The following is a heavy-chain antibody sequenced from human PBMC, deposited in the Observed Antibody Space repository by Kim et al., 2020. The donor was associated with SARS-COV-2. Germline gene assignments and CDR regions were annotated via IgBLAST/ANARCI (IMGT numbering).Heavy chain of an antibody. CDR3: ARDGYDFWSGYFRPTR. V-gene: IGHV3-7*01. Sequence: GGSLRLSCAASGFTFSSYWMSWVRQAPGKGLEWVANIKQDGSEKYYVDSVKGRFTISRDNAKNSLYLQMNSLRAEDTAVYYCARDGYDFWSGYFRPTRWGQGTLVTVSS. CDR2: IKQDGSEK. J-gene: IGHJ4*02. D-gene: IGHD3-3*01. CDR1: GFTFSSYW.